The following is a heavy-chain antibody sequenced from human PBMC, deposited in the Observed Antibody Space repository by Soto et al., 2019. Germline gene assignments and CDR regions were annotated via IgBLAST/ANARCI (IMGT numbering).Heavy chain of an antibody. J-gene: IGHJ6*03. V-gene: IGHV3-13*01. D-gene: IGHD6-6*01. CDR3: ARPKTKVSSSEYYYCMVV. CDR2: IGTAGDT. Sequence: GSERLCFAAAECVFSSGRRHWVRQATGKGLEWVSAIGTAGDTYYPGSVKGRFTISRENAKNSLYLQMNSLRAEDTAVYYCARPKTKVSSSEYYYCMVVWGKGTTVTVSS. CDR1: ECVFSSGR.